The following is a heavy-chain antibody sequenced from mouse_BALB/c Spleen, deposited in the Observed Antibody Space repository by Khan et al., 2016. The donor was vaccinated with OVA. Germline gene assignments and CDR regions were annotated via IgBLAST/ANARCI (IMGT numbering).Heavy chain of an antibody. CDR1: GHTFTNFG. CDR3: ARPHYLCNFMDN. J-gene: IGHJ4*01. V-gene: IGHV9-3-1*01. D-gene: IGHD1-1*01. CDR2: INTYTGET. Sequence: QIQLVQSGPELKKPAETVNISCTASGHTFTNFGMNWVKQAPGKGLKWMGWINTYTGETTYADDFNGRFAFSLESSARTSFLQINNLTNEATATYCCARPHYLCNFMDNWGQGTSVTVSS.